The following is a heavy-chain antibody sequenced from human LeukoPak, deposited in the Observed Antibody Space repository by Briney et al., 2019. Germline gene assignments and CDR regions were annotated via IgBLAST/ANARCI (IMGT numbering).Heavy chain of an antibody. CDR2: IFDTGST. CDR1: GGSITSGTYY. V-gene: IGHV4-61*02. CDR3: ARASYSYGLGY. D-gene: IGHD5-18*01. Sequence: PSETLSLTCTVSGGSITSGTYYWNWIRQPAGKGLEWIGRIFDTGSTNYNPSLESRVTMSVDTSKNQFSLKLSSVTAADTAVYYCARASYSYGLGYWGQGTLVTVSS. J-gene: IGHJ4*02.